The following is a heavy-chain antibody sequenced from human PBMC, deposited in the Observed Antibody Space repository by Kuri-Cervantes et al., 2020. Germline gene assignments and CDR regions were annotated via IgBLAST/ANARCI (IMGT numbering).Heavy chain of an antibody. D-gene: IGHD6-19*01. CDR1: GFTFSSHG. CDR2: ISYDGSNK. J-gene: IGHJ4*02. CDR3: ARVRSPHVRAVAGTEMDY. Sequence: GESLKISCAASGFTFSSHGMHWVRQAPGKGLEWVAVISYDGSNKYYADSVKGRFTISRDNSKNTLYLQMNSLRAEDTAVYYCARVRSPHVRAVAGTEMDYWGQGTLVTVSS. V-gene: IGHV3-30*03.